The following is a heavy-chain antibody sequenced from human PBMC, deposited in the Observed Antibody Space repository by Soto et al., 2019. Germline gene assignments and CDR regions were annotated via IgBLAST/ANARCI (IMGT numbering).Heavy chain of an antibody. CDR1: VFTVSSYS. J-gene: IGHJ4*02. Sequence: PWGALRLSCSASVFTVSSYSMNWVRQAPGKGLEWVSYISSISSTIYYADSVKGRFTISRDNAKNSLYLQMNSLRDEDTAVYYCARGGLVGYDFWSGYYTAGIDYWGQGTLVTVSS. CDR3: ARGGLVGYDFWSGYYTAGIDY. D-gene: IGHD3-3*01. CDR2: ISSISSTI. V-gene: IGHV3-48*02.